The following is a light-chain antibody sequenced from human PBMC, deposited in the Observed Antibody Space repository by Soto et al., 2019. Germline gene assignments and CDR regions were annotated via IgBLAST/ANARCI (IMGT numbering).Light chain of an antibody. CDR3: CSYAGSYSVV. Sequence: QSALTQPRSVSGSPGQSVTISCTGTSSDVGGYNYVSWYQQHPGKAPKLMIYDVSKRPSGVPDRFSGSKSGNTASLTISGLQAEDEADYCCCSYAGSYSVVFGGGTQLT. V-gene: IGLV2-11*01. J-gene: IGLJ2*01. CDR2: DVS. CDR1: SSDVGGYNY.